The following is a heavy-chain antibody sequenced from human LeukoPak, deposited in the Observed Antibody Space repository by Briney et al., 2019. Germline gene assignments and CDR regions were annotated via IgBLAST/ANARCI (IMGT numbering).Heavy chain of an antibody. CDR1: GFTFSSYG. Sequence: GGSLRLSCAVPGFTFSSYGMHWVRQAPGKGLEWVAFIRYHGSDKYYADSVKGRFTISRENSKNTLYLQMNSLRVEDTAVYYCAKVIYMDVWGKGTTVTVSS. CDR2: IRYHGSDK. J-gene: IGHJ6*03. V-gene: IGHV3-30*02. CDR3: AKVIYMDV. D-gene: IGHD2/OR15-2a*01.